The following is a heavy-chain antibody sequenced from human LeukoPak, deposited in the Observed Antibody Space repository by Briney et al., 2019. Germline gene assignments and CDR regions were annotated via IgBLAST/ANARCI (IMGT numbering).Heavy chain of an antibody. CDR2: ISGSGGST. CDR1: GFTFSSYA. CDR3: AKEGLKHIVVVTATHDY. Sequence: GGSLRLSCAASGFTFSSYAMSWVRQAPGKGLEWVSAISGSGGSTYYADSVKGRFTISRDNSKNTLYLQMNSLRAEDTAVYYCAKEGLKHIVVVTATHDYWGQGTLVTVSS. J-gene: IGHJ4*02. D-gene: IGHD2-21*02. V-gene: IGHV3-23*01.